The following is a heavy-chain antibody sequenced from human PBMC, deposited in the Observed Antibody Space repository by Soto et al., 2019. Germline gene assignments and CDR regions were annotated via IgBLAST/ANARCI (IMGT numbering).Heavy chain of an antibody. CDR3: AKDIAEYTSCWDPFVAFDI. Sequence: QVQLVESGGGGVQPGRSLRLSCEASRFTFSSYGMHWVRQAPGKGLEWVAFISYEGSNKYYTDSVKGRFTISRNNSKNTLYLEMNSLRAEDTAVFYCAKDIAEYTSCWDPFVAFDIWGQRTMVTVPS. V-gene: IGHV3-30*18. D-gene: IGHD6-19*01. CDR2: ISYEGSNK. J-gene: IGHJ3*02. CDR1: RFTFSSYG.